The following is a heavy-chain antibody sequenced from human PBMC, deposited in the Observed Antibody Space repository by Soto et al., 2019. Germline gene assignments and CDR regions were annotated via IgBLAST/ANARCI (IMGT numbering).Heavy chain of an antibody. CDR1: GGSISSGGYY. CDR2: IYYTGST. Sequence: QVQLQEAGPGLVKPSQTLSLTCTVSGGSISSGGYYWSWIRQHPGKGLEWIGYIYYTGSTYYNPSLKIPVTISVDTSKNQFSLKLSSVAAADTAVYYCAREPLPFIVATNGWYFDLWGRGTLVTVCS. D-gene: IGHD5-12*01. V-gene: IGHV4-31*01. J-gene: IGHJ2*01. CDR3: AREPLPFIVATNGWYFDL.